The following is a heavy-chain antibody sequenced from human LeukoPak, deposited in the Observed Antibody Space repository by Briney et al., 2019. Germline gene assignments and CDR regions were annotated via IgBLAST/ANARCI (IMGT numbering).Heavy chain of an antibody. Sequence: SETLSLTCTVSGGSISSYYWSWIRQPPGKGLEWIGYIYYSGSTNHNPSLKSRVTISVDTSKNQFSLKLSSVTAADTAVYYCARHRNSGFPTFDHWGQGTLVTVSS. CDR2: IYYSGST. CDR1: GGSISSYY. D-gene: IGHD2/OR15-2a*01. J-gene: IGHJ4*02. V-gene: IGHV4-59*08. CDR3: ARHRNSGFPTFDH.